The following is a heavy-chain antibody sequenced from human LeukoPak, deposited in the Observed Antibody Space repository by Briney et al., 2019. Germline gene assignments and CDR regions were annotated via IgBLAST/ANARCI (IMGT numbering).Heavy chain of an antibody. CDR1: GYTFTSYY. Sequence: ASVKVSCKASGYTFTSYYMHWVRQAPGQGLEWMGIINPSGGSTSCAQKFQGRVTMTRDTSTSTVYMELSSLRSEDTAVYYCARVGLGSCSSTTCYGRAFDIWGQGTMVTVFS. J-gene: IGHJ3*02. V-gene: IGHV1-46*01. D-gene: IGHD2-2*01. CDR2: INPSGGST. CDR3: ARVGLGSCSSTTCYGRAFDI.